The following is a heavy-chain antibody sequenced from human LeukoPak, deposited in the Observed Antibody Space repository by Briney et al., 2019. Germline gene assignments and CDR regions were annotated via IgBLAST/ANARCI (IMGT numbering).Heavy chain of an antibody. CDR1: GGTFSIYA. Sequence: SVKVSCKASGGTFSIYATSWVRPAPGQGLGWMGGIIPIFGTANYAQKFQGRVTITADESTSTAYMELSSLRSEDTAVYYCARALHRLFAQQLGPGFDYWGQGTLVTVSS. CDR3: ARALHRLFAQQLGPGFDY. V-gene: IGHV1-69*13. CDR2: IIPIFGTA. J-gene: IGHJ4*02. D-gene: IGHD6-13*01.